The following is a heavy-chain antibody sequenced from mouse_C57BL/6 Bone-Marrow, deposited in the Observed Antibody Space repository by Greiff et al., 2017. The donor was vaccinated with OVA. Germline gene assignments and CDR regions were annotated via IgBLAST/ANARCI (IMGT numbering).Heavy chain of an antibody. D-gene: IGHD2-4*01. J-gene: IGHJ2*01. CDR1: GFTFSDAW. CDR3: TRYYDYDGDFDY. CDR2: IRNKANNHAT. V-gene: IGHV6-6*01. Sequence: EVKVEESGGGLVQPGGSMKLSCAASGFTFSDAWMDWVRQSPEKGLEWVAEIRNKANNHATYYAESVKGRFTISRDDSKSSVYLQMNSLRAEDTGIYYCTRYYDYDGDFDYWGQGTTLTVSS.